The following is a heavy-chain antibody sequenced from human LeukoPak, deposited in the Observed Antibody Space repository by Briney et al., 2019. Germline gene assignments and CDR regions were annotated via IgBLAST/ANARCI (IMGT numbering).Heavy chain of an antibody. CDR1: GFNFSEYT. Sequence: NPGGSLRLSCSASGFNFSEYTMNWLRQARGKAVEWFSSLCSSISYIYFANSVRARSTISRDNAKNSLYLQMNSLRAEDTAVYYCAKDSPSRTATTEVPVDYWGQGTLVTVSS. CDR2: LCSSISYI. J-gene: IGHJ4*02. V-gene: IGHV3-21*01. CDR3: AKDSPSRTATTEVPVDY. D-gene: IGHD1/OR15-1a*01.